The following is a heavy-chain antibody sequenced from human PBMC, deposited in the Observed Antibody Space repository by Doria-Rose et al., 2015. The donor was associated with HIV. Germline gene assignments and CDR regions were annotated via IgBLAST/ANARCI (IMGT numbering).Heavy chain of an antibody. D-gene: IGHD6-13*01. Sequence: QVTLKESGPVLVKPTETLTLTCTVSGVSLSSPGMGVSWIRQPPGKALEWLATMFSDDERSCKPSLKSRLTISRGTSKSQVVLTMTDMDPVDTATYYCARIKSSRWYHKYYFDFWGQGTLVIASA. CDR1: GVSLSSPGMG. V-gene: IGHV2-26*01. CDR2: MFSDDER. CDR3: ARIKSSRWYHKYYFDF. J-gene: IGHJ4*02.